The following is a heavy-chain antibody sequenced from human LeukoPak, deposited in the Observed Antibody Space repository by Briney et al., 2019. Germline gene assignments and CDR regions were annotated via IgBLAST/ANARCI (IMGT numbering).Heavy chain of an antibody. CDR2: ISNKGGST. Sequence: GGSLRLSCAASGFTFSTYAMHWVRQAPGKGLEYVSGISNKGGSTYYADSVKGRFTISRDNSKNTLHPQMSSLRADDTAVYYCVKSGTWADFDSWGQGTLVTVSS. CDR1: GFTFSTYA. V-gene: IGHV3-64D*09. D-gene: IGHD1-26*01. CDR3: VKSGTWADFDS. J-gene: IGHJ4*02.